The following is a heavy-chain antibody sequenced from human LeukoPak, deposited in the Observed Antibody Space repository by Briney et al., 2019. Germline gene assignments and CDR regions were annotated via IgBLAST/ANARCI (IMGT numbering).Heavy chain of an antibody. CDR2: INPNTGGT. CDR3: ARDLGRATTAMGSWCDP. Sequence: EASVKVSCKSSGYTSSGYYLHWVRQAPGQGLEWMGWINPNTGGTFYAQKFEGRVTMTRDTSVRTAYMEVLRLRSDDTAVYYCARDLGRATTAMGSWCDPWSQGTLVTVSS. CDR1: GYTSSGYY. J-gene: IGHJ5*02. V-gene: IGHV1-2*02. D-gene: IGHD2-2*01.